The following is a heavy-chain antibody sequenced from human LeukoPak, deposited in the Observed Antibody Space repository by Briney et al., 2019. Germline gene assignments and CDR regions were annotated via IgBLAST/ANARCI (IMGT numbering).Heavy chain of an antibody. J-gene: IGHJ6*02. Sequence: SVKVSCKASGGTFSSYAISWVRQAPGQGLEWMGGIIPIFGTANYAQKFQGRVTITADESTSTAYMELSSLRSEDTAVYYCAAPTEATTYSFYYYYYGMDVWGQGTTVTVSS. D-gene: IGHD5-12*01. V-gene: IGHV1-69*13. CDR1: GGTFSSYA. CDR3: AAPTEATTYSFYYYYYGMDV. CDR2: IIPIFGTA.